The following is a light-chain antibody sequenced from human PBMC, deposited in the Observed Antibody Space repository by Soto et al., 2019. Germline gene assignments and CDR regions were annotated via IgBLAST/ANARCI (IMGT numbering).Light chain of an antibody. CDR2: KAS. J-gene: IGKJ1*01. V-gene: IGKV1-5*03. CDR1: QSISSW. CDR3: QHYNSYWT. Sequence: DIQMTQSPSTLSASVGDRVTITCRASQSISSWLAWYQQKPGKAPKLLIYKASSLDSGVPSRFSGSGSGTEFTLTISILQPDDFATYYRQHYNSYWTFGQGTKVEIK.